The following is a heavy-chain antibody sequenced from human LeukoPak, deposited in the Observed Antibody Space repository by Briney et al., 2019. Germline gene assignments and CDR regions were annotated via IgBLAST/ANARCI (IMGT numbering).Heavy chain of an antibody. D-gene: IGHD3-22*01. V-gene: IGHV4-39*01. Sequence: PSETLSLTCIVSGGSISSSNYYWGWIRQPPGRGLEWIGSIFYSGSTYYNPSLKSRVTIFVDTSKNQFSLKLSSVTAADTAVYYCALCGYLRFDYWGQGTLVTVSS. CDR1: GGSISSSNYY. CDR2: IFYSGST. CDR3: ALCGYLRFDY. J-gene: IGHJ4*02.